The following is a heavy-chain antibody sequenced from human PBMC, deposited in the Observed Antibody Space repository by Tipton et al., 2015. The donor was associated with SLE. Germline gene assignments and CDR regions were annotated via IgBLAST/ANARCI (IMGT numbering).Heavy chain of an antibody. J-gene: IGHJ4*02. CDR2: ISGSGGST. CDR1: GFTFSNSW. CDR3: ARGRGVADY. Sequence: SLRLSCAASGFTFSNSWMHWVRQTPGKGLEWVSAISGSGGSTYYADSVKGRFTISRDNSKNTLYLQMNSLRAEDTGVYHCARGRGVADYWGRGTLVTVSS. D-gene: IGHD2-8*02. V-gene: IGHV3-23*01.